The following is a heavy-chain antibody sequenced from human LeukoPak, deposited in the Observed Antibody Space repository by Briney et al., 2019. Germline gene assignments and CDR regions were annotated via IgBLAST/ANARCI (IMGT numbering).Heavy chain of an antibody. J-gene: IGHJ4*02. Sequence: PGGSLRLSCAASGFTFSSYAMSWVRQAPGKGLEWVSAISGSGGSTYYADSVKGRFTISRDNSKNTLYLQMNSLRAEDTAVYYCARAHSSSSLASFDYWGQGTLVTVSS. CDR2: ISGSGGST. CDR1: GFTFSSYA. V-gene: IGHV3-23*01. D-gene: IGHD6-6*01. CDR3: ARAHSSSSLASFDY.